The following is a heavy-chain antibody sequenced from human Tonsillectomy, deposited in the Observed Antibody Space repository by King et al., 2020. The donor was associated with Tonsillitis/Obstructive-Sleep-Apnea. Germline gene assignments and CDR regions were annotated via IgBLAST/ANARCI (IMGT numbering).Heavy chain of an antibody. CDR1: GYMFTSYW. CDR2: IDPSDSYT. Sequence: QLVQSGAEVKKPGESLRISCKGSGYMFTSYWISWVRQMSGKGLEWMGRIDPSDSYTNYSPSFQGHVTISADKSISTAYLQWSSLKASDTAIYYCASSQVGARDYWGQGTLVTVSS. D-gene: IGHD1-26*01. CDR3: ASSQVGARDY. V-gene: IGHV5-10-1*01. J-gene: IGHJ4*02.